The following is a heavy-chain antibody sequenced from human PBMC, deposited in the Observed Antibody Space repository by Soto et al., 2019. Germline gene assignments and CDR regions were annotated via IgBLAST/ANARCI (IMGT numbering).Heavy chain of an antibody. CDR1: GGSLSSHY. CDR3: GSVRPSGYVLS. J-gene: IGHJ5*02. V-gene: IGHV4-59*11. Sequence: SETLSLTCTVSGGSLSSHYWAWIRQSPGKGLEWIGYVYFSGNTNYNPSLKSRVTISIGTSKNQFSLRLASVTAADTAFYYCGSVRPSGYVLSWGQGTLVTVSS. CDR2: VYFSGNT. D-gene: IGHD6-25*01.